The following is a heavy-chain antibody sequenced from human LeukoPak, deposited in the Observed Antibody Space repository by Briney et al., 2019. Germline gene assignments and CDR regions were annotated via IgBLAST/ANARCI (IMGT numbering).Heavy chain of an antibody. J-gene: IGHJ4*02. V-gene: IGHV3-74*01. D-gene: IGHD6-19*01. CDR2: IRTDGGSP. CDR3: VLRGAVAAADF. Sequence: GGSLRLSCAASGFTFSSHWMHWVRQAPGKGLVWVSRIRTDGGSPNYADSVEGRFTISRDNAKNSLYLQMNSLRAEDTAVYYCVLRGAVAAADFWGQGTLVTVSS. CDR1: GFTFSSHW.